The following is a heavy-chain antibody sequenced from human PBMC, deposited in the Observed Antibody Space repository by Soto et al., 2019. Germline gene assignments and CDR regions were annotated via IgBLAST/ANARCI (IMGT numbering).Heavy chain of an antibody. CDR1: GYTFTSYG. D-gene: IGHD3-22*01. J-gene: IGHJ4*02. CDR2: ISAYNGNT. CDR3: ATTNYYDSSGYYGRYVYYLDY. Sequence: GASVKVSCKASGYTFTSYGISWVRQAPGQGLEWMGWISAYNGNTNYAQKLQGRVTMTTDTSTSTAYMELRSLRSDDTAVYYCATTNYYDSSGYYGRYVYYLDYWGQGTLVTVSS. V-gene: IGHV1-18*01.